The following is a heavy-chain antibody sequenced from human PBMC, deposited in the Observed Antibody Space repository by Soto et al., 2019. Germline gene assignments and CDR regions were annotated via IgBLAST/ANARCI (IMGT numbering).Heavy chain of an antibody. D-gene: IGHD1-1*01. Sequence: DVQLVESGGGLIQPGESLRLFCAAFGLTVSGTKYVAWVRQAPGKGLEWVSALYDVFVSFYADSVKGRFTTSSDRSKSTVYLQMNDLRPDDTAVYYCASWHEREHAYDVWGQGTTVIVSS. CDR1: GLTVSGTKY. CDR2: LYDVFVS. CDR3: ASWHEREHAYDV. J-gene: IGHJ3*01. V-gene: IGHV3-53*01.